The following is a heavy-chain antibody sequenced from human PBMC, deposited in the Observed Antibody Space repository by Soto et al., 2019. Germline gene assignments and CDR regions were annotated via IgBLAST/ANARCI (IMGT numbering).Heavy chain of an antibody. D-gene: IGHD6-19*01. J-gene: IGHJ4*02. Sequence: EVQLLESGGGLVQPGGSLRLSCAASGFIFSSYGMPWVRQAPGKGLEWVSGVSSSGGTTVYADSVKGRFTITRDNSKNTLHLQMNSLRAEDTAGYYCAKAGSGWYWDWGQGTLVTVSS. CDR1: GFIFSSYG. CDR3: AKAGSGWYWD. CDR2: VSSSGGTT. V-gene: IGHV3-23*01.